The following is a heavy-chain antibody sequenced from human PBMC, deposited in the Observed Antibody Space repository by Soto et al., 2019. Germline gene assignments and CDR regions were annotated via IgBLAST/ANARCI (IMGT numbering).Heavy chain of an antibody. CDR2: IYYSGST. CDR1: GGSISSGGYY. V-gene: IGHV4-31*03. CDR3: ARGPTAMVLVEYNWFDP. Sequence: QVQLQESGPGLVKPSQTLSLTCTVSGGSISSGGYYWSWIRQHPGKGLEWIGYIYYSGSTYYNPSLKSRVTISVDTSKNQFSLKLSSVTAADTAVYYCARGPTAMVLVEYNWFDPWGQGTLVTVSS. J-gene: IGHJ5*02. D-gene: IGHD5-18*01.